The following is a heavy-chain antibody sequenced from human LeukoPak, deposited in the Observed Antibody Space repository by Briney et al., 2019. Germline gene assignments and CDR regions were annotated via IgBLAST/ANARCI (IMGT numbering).Heavy chain of an antibody. CDR2: INHSGST. Sequence: GXEXXGEINHSGSTNYNPSLKSRVTISVDTSKNQFSLKLSSVTAADTAVYYCARGPGRGAARYFDYWGQGTLVTVSS. D-gene: IGHD6-6*01. J-gene: IGHJ4*02. V-gene: IGHV4-34*01. CDR3: ARGPGRGAARYFDY.